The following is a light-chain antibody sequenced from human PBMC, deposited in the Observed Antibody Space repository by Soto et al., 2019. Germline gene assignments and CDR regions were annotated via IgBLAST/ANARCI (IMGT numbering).Light chain of an antibody. CDR1: QSISSW. CDR2: KAS. Sequence: DIQMTQSPSTLSASVGDRVTITCRASQSISSWLAWYQQKPGKAPKLLIYKASSLASGVPSRFSGSGSGTEFTLTISSLQPDDFALYYCQQYNSYSFTFGPGTKVEIK. CDR3: QQYNSYSFT. V-gene: IGKV1-5*03. J-gene: IGKJ3*01.